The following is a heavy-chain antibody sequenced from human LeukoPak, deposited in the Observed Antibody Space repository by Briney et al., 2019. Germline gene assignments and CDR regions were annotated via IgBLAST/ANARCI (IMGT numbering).Heavy chain of an antibody. Sequence: ASETLSLTCTVSGGSISSYYWSWIRQPPGKGLGWIGYIYYSGSTNYNPSLKSRVTISVDTSKNQFSLKLSSVTAADTAVYYCASRVGATGYFDYWGQGTLVTVSS. V-gene: IGHV4-59*01. D-gene: IGHD1-26*01. CDR2: IYYSGST. J-gene: IGHJ4*02. CDR1: GGSISSYY. CDR3: ASRVGATGYFDY.